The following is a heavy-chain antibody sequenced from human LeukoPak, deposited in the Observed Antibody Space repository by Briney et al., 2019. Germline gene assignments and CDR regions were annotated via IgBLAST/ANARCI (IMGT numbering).Heavy chain of an antibody. J-gene: IGHJ4*02. CDR1: GGTFSSYA. CDR3: ARDSYVVPAATLDY. CDR2: IIPIFGTA. D-gene: IGHD2-2*01. Sequence: SVRVSCKASGGTFSSYAISWVRQAPGQGLEWMGGIIPIFGTANYAQKFQGRVTITADESTSTAYMELSSLRSEDTAVYYCARDSYVVPAATLDYWGQGTLVTVSS. V-gene: IGHV1-69*13.